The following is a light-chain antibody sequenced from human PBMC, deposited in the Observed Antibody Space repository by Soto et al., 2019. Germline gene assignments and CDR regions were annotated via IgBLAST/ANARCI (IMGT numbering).Light chain of an antibody. CDR1: QTISSW. Sequence: DIQMTQSPSTLSGSVGDRVTITCRASQTISSWLAWYQQKPGKAPKLLIYKASTLKSGVPSRFSGSGSGTKFTLTISSLQPDDFANYYCQHYNSYAEAFGQGTKVDI. CDR2: KAS. CDR3: QHYNSYAEA. J-gene: IGKJ1*01. V-gene: IGKV1-5*03.